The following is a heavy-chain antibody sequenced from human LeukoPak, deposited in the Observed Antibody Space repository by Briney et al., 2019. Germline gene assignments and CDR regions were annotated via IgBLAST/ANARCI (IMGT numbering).Heavy chain of an antibody. J-gene: IGHJ4*02. V-gene: IGHV1-69*04. CDR2: IIPILGIA. CDR3: ARDVRDSSGYYGY. Sequence: GASVTVSCKASGGTFSGYAISWERQAPGQGLEWMGRIIPILGIANYAQKFQGRVTITADKSTSTAYMELSSLRSEDTAVYYCARDVRDSSGYYGYWGQGTLVTVSS. CDR1: GGTFSGYA. D-gene: IGHD3-22*01.